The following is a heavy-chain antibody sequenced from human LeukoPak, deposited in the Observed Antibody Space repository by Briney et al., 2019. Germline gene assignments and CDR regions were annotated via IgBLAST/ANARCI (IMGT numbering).Heavy chain of an antibody. J-gene: IGHJ4*02. CDR1: GYTFTARF. CDR3: ARDLDSGDIPY. Sequence: ASMRVSCKTSGYTFTARFIHWVRQVPGQGLEWMGWIKPNSGGALYAQKFRGRVTMTGDTFTNTAFMELTSLTSDDTAVYYCARDLDSGDIPYWGQGTLVTVSS. V-gene: IGHV1-2*02. CDR2: IKPNSGGA. D-gene: IGHD3/OR15-3a*01.